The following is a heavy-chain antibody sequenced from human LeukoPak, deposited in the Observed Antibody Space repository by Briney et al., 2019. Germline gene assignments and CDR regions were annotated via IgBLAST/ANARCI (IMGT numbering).Heavy chain of an antibody. J-gene: IGHJ4*02. Sequence: ASVKVSCTASGHTFTSYYMHWVRQAPGQGLEWMGIINPSGGSTSYAQKFQGRVTMTRDTSTSTVYMELSSLRSEDTAVYYCARDFRDCSGGSCYSSVDYWGQGTLVTVSS. CDR1: GHTFTSYY. CDR3: ARDFRDCSGGSCYSSVDY. D-gene: IGHD2-15*01. V-gene: IGHV1-46*01. CDR2: INPSGGST.